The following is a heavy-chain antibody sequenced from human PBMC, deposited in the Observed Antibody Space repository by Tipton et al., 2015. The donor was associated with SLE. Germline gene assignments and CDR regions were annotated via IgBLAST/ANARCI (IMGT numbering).Heavy chain of an antibody. CDR2: ISSSSTYI. CDR1: GFTFSSNS. D-gene: IGHD4-17*01. J-gene: IGHJ3*01. CDR3: AKWGLTTVTPLD. V-gene: IGHV3-21*04. Sequence: SLRLSCAASGFTFSSNSMNWVCQAPGKGLEWVSSISSSSTYIYYADSVKGRFTISRDNAKNSLYLQMNSLTAEDTGVYYCAKWGLTTVTPLDWGQGTMVTVSS.